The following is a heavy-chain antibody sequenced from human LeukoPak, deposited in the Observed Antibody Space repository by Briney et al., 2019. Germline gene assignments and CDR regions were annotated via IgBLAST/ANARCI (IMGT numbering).Heavy chain of an antibody. V-gene: IGHV6-1*01. D-gene: IGHD6-19*01. CDR1: GDSVSSNSAA. Sequence: SQTLSLTCAISGDSVSSNSAAWNWIRQSPSRGLEWLGRTYYRSKWYNDYVVSVKSRITINPDTSKNQFSLQLNSVTPEDTAVYYCARDGRITTGYSSGWNAFDIWGQGTMVTVSS. CDR2: TYYRSKWYN. J-gene: IGHJ3*02. CDR3: ARDGRITTGYSSGWNAFDI.